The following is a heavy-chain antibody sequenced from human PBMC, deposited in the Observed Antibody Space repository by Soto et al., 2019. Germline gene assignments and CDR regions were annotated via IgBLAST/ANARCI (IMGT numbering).Heavy chain of an antibody. CDR1: GYTFTSYG. Sequence: ASVKVSCKASGYTFTSYGISWVRQAPGQGLEWVGWISANNGNTNYAQKFQGRVTMTRDTSISTAYMELSRLRSDDTAVYYCARGVVVVPAAKAGYGMDVWGQGTTVTVSS. CDR2: ISANNGNT. D-gene: IGHD2-2*01. CDR3: ARGVVVVPAAKAGYGMDV. V-gene: IGHV1-18*01. J-gene: IGHJ6*02.